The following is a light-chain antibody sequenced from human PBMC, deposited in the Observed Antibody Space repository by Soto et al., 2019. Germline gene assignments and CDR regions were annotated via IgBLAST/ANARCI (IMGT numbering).Light chain of an antibody. V-gene: IGLV2-8*01. J-gene: IGLJ1*01. Sequence: QSALTQPPSASGSPGQSVTISCTGTSSDVGGYNYVSWYQQHPGKAPKLMIYEVSKRPSGVPDRFSGSKSGNTASLTVSGLQADDEADYSSSSYAVSCHVSVPGTNVTVL. CDR2: EVS. CDR1: SSDVGGYNY. CDR3: SSYAVSCHV.